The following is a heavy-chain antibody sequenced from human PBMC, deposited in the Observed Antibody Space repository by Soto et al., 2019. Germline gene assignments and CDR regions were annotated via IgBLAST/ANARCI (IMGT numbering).Heavy chain of an antibody. CDR2: SKNKADSYTT. CDR3: TVWGSGNDFGAA. D-gene: IGHD3-10*01. CDR1: GFTFSDHY. J-gene: IGHJ4*02. Sequence: EVQLVESGGGLVQPGGSLRLSCAASGFTFSDHYMDWVRQAPGKGLEGVDRSKNKADSYTTEYAASVKGRFTISRGGSKNSLFLQMNSLKTEDTAVYYCTVWGSGNDFGAAWGQGILVTVSS. V-gene: IGHV3-72*01.